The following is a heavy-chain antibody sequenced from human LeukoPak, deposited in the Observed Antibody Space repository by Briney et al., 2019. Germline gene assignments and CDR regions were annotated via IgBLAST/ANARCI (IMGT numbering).Heavy chain of an antibody. J-gene: IGHJ4*02. CDR3: ARARGGNHRYPFDL. D-gene: IGHD3-16*02. CDR1: GFTLSDYG. V-gene: IGHV3-30*03. Sequence: PGGSLRLSCAVSGFTLSDYGMHWVRQAPGKGLEWVAVRSYDGSSKYYADSVKGRFTISRDNSKNTLYLQMSSLRVEDTAVYYCARARGGNHRYPFDLWGQGTLVTVSS. CDR2: RSYDGSSK.